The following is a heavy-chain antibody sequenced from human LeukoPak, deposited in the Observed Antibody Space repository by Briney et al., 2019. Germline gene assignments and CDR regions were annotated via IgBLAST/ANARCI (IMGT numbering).Heavy chain of an antibody. D-gene: IGHD2-21*02. CDR3: AKDQYCGGDCYRPPKGAFDI. J-gene: IGHJ3*02. V-gene: IGHV3-23*01. Sequence: TGGSLRLSCAASGFTFSSYAMHWVRQAPGKGLEWVSAISGSGGSTYYADSVKGRFTISRDNSKNTLYLQMNSLRAEDTAVYYCAKDQYCGGDCYRPPKGAFDIWGQGTMVTVSS. CDR1: GFTFSSYA. CDR2: ISGSGGST.